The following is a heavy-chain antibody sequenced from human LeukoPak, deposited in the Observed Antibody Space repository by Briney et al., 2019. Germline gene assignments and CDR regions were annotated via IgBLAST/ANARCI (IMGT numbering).Heavy chain of an antibody. CDR2: IKQDGSEK. CDR1: GSMFSSNW. CDR3: ARRYYDYVWGSYRQYYFDY. V-gene: IGHV3-7*01. D-gene: IGHD3-16*02. J-gene: IGHJ4*02. Sequence: PGGSLRLSCAASGSMFSSNWMSWVRQAPGKGLEWVANIKQDGSEKYYVDSVKGRFTISRDNAKNSLYLQMNSLRAEDTAVYYCARRYYDYVWGSYRQYYFDYWGQGTLVTVSS.